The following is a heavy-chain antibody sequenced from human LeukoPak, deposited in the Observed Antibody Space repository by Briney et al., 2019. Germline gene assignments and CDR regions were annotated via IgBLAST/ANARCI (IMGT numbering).Heavy chain of an antibody. J-gene: IGHJ4*02. CDR2: IFSNGGT. Sequence: SETLSLTCTVSSGSNNRGGFYLSWVRQPPGKGLEWLGYIFSNGGTYYNPSLESRLSISGDSSKTQFSLRLTSVTAADTAVYYCARAERDYFGSGPFDLWGQGTLVTVSS. D-gene: IGHD3-10*01. CDR1: SGSNNRGGFY. V-gene: IGHV4-31*03. CDR3: ARAERDYFGSGPFDL.